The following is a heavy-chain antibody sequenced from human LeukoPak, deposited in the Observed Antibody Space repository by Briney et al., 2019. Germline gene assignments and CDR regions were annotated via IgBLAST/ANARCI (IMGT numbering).Heavy chain of an antibody. Sequence: GGSLRLSCAASGFTFSSYAMHWVRQAPGKGLEWVAVISYDGSNKYYADSVEGRFTISRDNSKNTLYLQMNSLRAEDTAVYYCVVATADYWGQGTLVTVSS. D-gene: IGHD5-12*01. CDR3: VVATADY. V-gene: IGHV3-30*04. CDR2: ISYDGSNK. J-gene: IGHJ4*02. CDR1: GFTFSSYA.